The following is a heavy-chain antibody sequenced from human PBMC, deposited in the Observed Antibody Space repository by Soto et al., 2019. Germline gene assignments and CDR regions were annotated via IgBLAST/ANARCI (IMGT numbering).Heavy chain of an antibody. CDR1: GFTFSSYA. CDR2: ISGSGGST. V-gene: IGHV3-23*01. J-gene: IGHJ4*02. CDR3: AKGGRTNFGVVISFDY. D-gene: IGHD3-3*01. Sequence: PGGSLRLSCAASGFTFSSYAMSWVRQAPGKGLEWVSAISGSGGSTYYADSVKGRFTISRDNSKNTLYLQMNSLRAEDTAVYYCAKGGRTNFGVVISFDYWGQGTLVTVSS.